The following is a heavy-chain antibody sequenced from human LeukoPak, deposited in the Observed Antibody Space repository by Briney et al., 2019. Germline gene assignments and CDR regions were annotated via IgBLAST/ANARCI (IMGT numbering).Heavy chain of an antibody. Sequence: PSETLSLTCTVSGYSISGGYYWGWIRQPPGKGLEWIGTIGTFYPSGSTYYDPSLKSRLTISADTSKNHFSLRLTSVTAADTAVYYCAREVAGYCSSTSCYIDYWGQGTLVTVSS. V-gene: IGHV4-38-2*02. CDR3: AREVAGYCSSTSCYIDY. D-gene: IGHD2-2*02. CDR2: IGTFYPSGST. CDR1: GYSISGGYY. J-gene: IGHJ4*02.